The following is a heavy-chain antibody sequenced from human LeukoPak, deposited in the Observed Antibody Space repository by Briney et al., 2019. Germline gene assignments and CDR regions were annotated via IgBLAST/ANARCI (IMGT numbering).Heavy chain of an antibody. CDR2: IYYSGST. V-gene: IGHV4-39*07. CDR3: AREGARTAVNWFDP. J-gene: IGHJ5*02. CDR1: GGSISSSSYY. D-gene: IGHD3-16*01. Sequence: SETLSLTCTVSGGSISSSSYYWGWIRQPPGKGLEWIGSIYYSGSTYYNPSLKSRVTISVDTSKNQFSLKLSSVTAADTAVYYCAREGARTAVNWFDPWGQGTLVTVSS.